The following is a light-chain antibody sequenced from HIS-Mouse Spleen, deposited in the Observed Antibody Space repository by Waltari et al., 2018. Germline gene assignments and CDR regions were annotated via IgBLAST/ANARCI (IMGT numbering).Light chain of an antibody. CDR1: QSVLYSSNNKNY. Sequence: DIVMTQSPDSLAVSLGERATINCKSRQSVLYSSNNKNYLAWSQQKPGQPPKLLIYWASTRESGVPDRFSGSGSGTDFTLTISSLQAEDVAVYYCQQYYSTPYTFGQGTKLEIK. V-gene: IGKV4-1*01. CDR3: QQYYSTPYT. CDR2: WAS. J-gene: IGKJ2*01.